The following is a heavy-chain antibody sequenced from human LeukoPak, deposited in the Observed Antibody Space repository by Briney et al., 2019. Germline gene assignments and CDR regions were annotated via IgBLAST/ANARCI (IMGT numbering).Heavy chain of an antibody. D-gene: IGHD6-19*01. CDR2: IYTSGST. V-gene: IGHV4-61*02. CDR3: ALKTVAGTSDI. J-gene: IGHJ3*02. CDR1: GGSISSGSYY. Sequence: PSETLSLTCTVSGGSISSGSYYWSWIRQPAGKGLEWIGRIYTSGSTNYNPSLKSRVTISVDTSKNQFSLKLSSVTAADTAVYYCALKTVAGTSDIWGQGTMVTVSS.